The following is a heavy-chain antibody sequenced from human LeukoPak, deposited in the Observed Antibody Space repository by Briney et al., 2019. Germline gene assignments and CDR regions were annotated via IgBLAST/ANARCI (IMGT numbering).Heavy chain of an antibody. Sequence: GESLKISCKGSGYSISSYWIGWVRQMPGKGLEWMGISYPGDSDTTYSPSFQGQVTISVDKSINTAYLQWSSLKASDTAMYYCVRHTYFEHWGQGTLVTVSS. CDR2: SYPGDSDT. V-gene: IGHV5-51*01. CDR1: GYSISSYW. CDR3: VRHTYFEH. J-gene: IGHJ4*02.